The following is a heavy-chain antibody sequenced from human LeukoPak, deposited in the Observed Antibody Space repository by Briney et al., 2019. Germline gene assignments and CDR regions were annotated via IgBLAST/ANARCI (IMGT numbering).Heavy chain of an antibody. CDR1: GGSFSGYY. CDR2: INHSGST. V-gene: IGHV4-34*01. Sequence: SGTLSLTCAVYGGSFSGYYWSWIRQPPGKGLEWIGEINHSGSTNYNPSLKSRVTISVDTSKNQFSLKLSSVTAADTAVYYCARGRRRGYCSSTSCSSPFGYWGQGTLVTVSS. CDR3: ARGRRRGYCSSTSCSSPFGY. J-gene: IGHJ4*02. D-gene: IGHD2-2*01.